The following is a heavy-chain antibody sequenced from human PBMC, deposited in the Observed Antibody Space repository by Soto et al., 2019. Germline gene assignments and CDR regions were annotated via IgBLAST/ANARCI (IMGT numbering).Heavy chain of an antibody. CDR2: IYDGGRT. J-gene: IGHJ4*02. D-gene: IGHD7-27*01. V-gene: IGHV4-30-4*01. Sequence: QVQLQESGPGLVKPSQTLSLTCTVSGGSISTVDYWWSWIRQSPDMGLEWIGHIYDGGRTYNNPSLASRVTMSVATSRSQLSLPLSSVSAADTAVYYCARGPSGDKVDSWGQGTLVTVSS. CDR3: ARGPSGDKVDS. CDR1: GGSISTVDYW.